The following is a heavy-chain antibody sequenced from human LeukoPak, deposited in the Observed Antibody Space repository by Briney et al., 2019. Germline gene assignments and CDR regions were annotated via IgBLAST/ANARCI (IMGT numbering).Heavy chain of an antibody. J-gene: IGHJ4*02. Sequence: SETLSLICTVSDGSITSVYWSWIRQPPGKGLEVIGYTYVGGDTNYNPSLKSRVTMSLDTSKHQVSLKMTSVTAADTAVYYCARTARVFDYWGPGILVTVSS. V-gene: IGHV4-4*09. CDR2: TYVGGDT. CDR3: ARTARVFDY. D-gene: IGHD5-18*01. CDR1: DGSITSVY.